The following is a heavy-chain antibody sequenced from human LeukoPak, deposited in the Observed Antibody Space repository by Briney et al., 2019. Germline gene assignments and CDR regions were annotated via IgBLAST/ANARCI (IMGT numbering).Heavy chain of an antibody. CDR2: ISGSGGST. CDR3: AKDLLYGSGSYSWGVSDY. J-gene: IGHJ4*02. D-gene: IGHD3-10*01. CDR1: EFTFSNYA. Sequence: PGGSLRLSCAASEFTFSNYAMSWVRQAPGKGLEWVSGISGSGGSTVYADSVKGRFTISRDNSKNTLYLQMNSLRAEDTAVYYCAKDLLYGSGSYSWGVSDYWGQGTLVTVSS. V-gene: IGHV3-23*01.